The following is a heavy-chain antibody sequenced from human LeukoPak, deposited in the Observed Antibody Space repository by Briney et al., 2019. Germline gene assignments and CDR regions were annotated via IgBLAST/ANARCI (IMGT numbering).Heavy chain of an antibody. D-gene: IGHD6-13*01. CDR3: ANEGIAAAASDY. CDR2: ISSSGSTI. V-gene: IGHV3-48*01. CDR1: GFTFSSYG. J-gene: IGHJ4*02. Sequence: GGSLRLSCAASGFTFSSYGMNWVRQAPGKGLEWVSYISSSGSTIYYADSVKGRFTISRDNSKNTLYLQMNSLRAEDTAVYYCANEGIAAAASDYWGQGTLVTVSS.